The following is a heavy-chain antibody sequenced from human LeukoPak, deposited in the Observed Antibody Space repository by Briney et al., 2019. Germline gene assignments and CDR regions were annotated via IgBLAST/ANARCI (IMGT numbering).Heavy chain of an antibody. J-gene: IGHJ4*02. CDR1: GGSISSYY. Sequence: PSETLSLTCTVSGGSISSYYRSWIRQPPGKGLEWIGYIYYSGSTNYNPSLKSRVTISVDTSKNQFSLKLSSVTAADTAVYYCARHSVYSSSFDYWGQGTLVTVSS. CDR3: ARHSVYSSSFDY. CDR2: IYYSGST. V-gene: IGHV4-59*08. D-gene: IGHD6-13*01.